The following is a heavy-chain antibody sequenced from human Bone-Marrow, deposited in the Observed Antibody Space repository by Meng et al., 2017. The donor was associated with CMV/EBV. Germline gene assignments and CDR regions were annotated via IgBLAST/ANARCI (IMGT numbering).Heavy chain of an antibody. D-gene: IGHD3-16*01. Sequence: GGSLRLSCAASGFTVSSNYMSWVRQAPGKGLEWVSVIYSGGSTYYADSVKGRFTISRDNSKNTLYLQMNSLRAEDTAVYYCAREIRGLARGYYYYGMDVWGQGTTVTGSS. V-gene: IGHV3-53*01. J-gene: IGHJ6*01. CDR3: AREIRGLARGYYYYGMDV. CDR1: GFTVSSNY. CDR2: IYSGGST.